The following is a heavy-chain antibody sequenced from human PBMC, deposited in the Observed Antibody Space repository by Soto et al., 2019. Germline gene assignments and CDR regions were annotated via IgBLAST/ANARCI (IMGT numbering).Heavy chain of an antibody. V-gene: IGHV3-15*01. D-gene: IGHD5-18*01. CDR2: IKSKTKGGTP. CDR1: ELTLTTAW. Sequence: EVRLEESGGGLVKPGGSLRLSCVASELTLTTAWMSWVRQGQGKGLEWVGRIKSKTKGGTPDYAAPVKGTFNLSRDESKTKRKLQMKSLITEATAVYYCSNLRGGFRCSHYWGQGTLVTVSS. J-gene: IGHJ4*02. CDR3: SNLRGGFRCSHY.